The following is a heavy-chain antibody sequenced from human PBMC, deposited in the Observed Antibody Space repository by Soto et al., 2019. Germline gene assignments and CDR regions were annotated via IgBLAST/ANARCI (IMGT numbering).Heavy chain of an antibody. CDR3: AKDIREYSSGWTYSDY. D-gene: IGHD6-19*01. J-gene: IGHJ4*01. V-gene: IGHV3-9*01. CDR1: GFTFHDYA. Sequence: EVQLVESGGGLVQPGRSLKLSCAASGFTFHDYAMHWVRQGQGKGLEWVSGITWNSGSIDYADSVKGRFTISRDNAKNSCYLPMNSLRPEDTALYYCAKDIREYSSGWTYSDYWGHGTLGTVSA. CDR2: ITWNSGSI.